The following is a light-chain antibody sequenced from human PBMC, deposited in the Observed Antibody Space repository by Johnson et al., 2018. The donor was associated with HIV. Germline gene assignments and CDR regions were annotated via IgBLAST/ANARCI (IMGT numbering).Light chain of an antibody. J-gene: IGLJ1*01. CDR3: GTWDSSLSAGGV. Sequence: QSVLTQPPSVSAAPGQTVTISCSGSSSNVGSSFVSWYQQLPGTAPKLLIYENNKRPSGIPDRFSGSKSGTSATRGITGLQTGDEADYYCGTWDSSLSAGGVFGTGTKVTVL. CDR1: SSNVGSSF. CDR2: ENN. V-gene: IGLV1-51*02.